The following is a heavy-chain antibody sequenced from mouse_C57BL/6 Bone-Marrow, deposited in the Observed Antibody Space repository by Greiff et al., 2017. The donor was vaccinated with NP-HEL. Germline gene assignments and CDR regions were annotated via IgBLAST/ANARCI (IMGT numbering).Heavy chain of an antibody. J-gene: IGHJ4*01. CDR1: GFTFSDYY. V-gene: IGHV5-12*01. CDR2: ISNGGGST. Sequence: EVKLMESGGGLVQPGGSLKLSCAASGFTFSDYYMYWVRQTPEKRLEWVAYISNGGGSTYYPDTVKGRFTISRDNAKNTLYLQMSRLKSEDTAMYYCARQAYYGNYDYYAMDYWGQGTSVTVSS. CDR3: ARQAYYGNYDYYAMDY. D-gene: IGHD2-10*01.